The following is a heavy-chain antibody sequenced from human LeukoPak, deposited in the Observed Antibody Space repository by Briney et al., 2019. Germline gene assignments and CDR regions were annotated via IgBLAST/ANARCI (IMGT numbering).Heavy chain of an antibody. CDR3: ARGGQLASFGSYYMDV. Sequence: ASVKVSCKASGGTFSSYAISWVRQATGQGLEWMGWMNPNSGNTGYAQKFQGRVTMTRNTSISTAYMELSSLRSEDTAVYYCARGGQLASFGSYYMDVWGKGTTVTISS. CDR1: GGTFSSYA. V-gene: IGHV1-8*02. J-gene: IGHJ6*03. CDR2: MNPNSGNT. D-gene: IGHD6-13*01.